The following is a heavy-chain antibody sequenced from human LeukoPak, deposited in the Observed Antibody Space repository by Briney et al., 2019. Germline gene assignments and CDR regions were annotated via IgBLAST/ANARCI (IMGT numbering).Heavy chain of an antibody. V-gene: IGHV4-59*01. D-gene: IGHD3-3*01. CDR2: IYYSGST. CDR1: GGSISSYY. J-gene: IGHJ4*02. CDR3: AREAHTIFGVVIFDY. Sequence: PSETLSLTRTDSGGSISSYYWSWIRQPPRKGLEWIWYIYYSGSTNYNPSLKSRVSISVDTSKNQSSLKLSSVTAADTAVYYCAREAHTIFGVVIFDYWGQGTLVTVSS.